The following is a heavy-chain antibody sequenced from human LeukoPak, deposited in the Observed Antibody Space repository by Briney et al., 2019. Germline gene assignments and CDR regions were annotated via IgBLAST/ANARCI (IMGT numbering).Heavy chain of an antibody. CDR1: GYTFTNYY. CDR3: VPSANYYYFDY. D-gene: IGHD4/OR15-4a*01. CDR2: INPKSGGT. V-gene: IGHV1-2*02. Sequence: ASVKVSCKASGYTFTNYYMHWVRQAPGLGFEWMGWINPKSGGTSYPQKFQGRLTMTRDTSISTAYMELSRLRSDDTAVYYCVPSANYYYFDYWGQGTLVTVSS. J-gene: IGHJ4*02.